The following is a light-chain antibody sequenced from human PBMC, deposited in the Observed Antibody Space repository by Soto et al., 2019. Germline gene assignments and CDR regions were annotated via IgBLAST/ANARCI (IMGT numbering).Light chain of an antibody. CDR3: KQYGSSPWP. J-gene: IGKJ1*01. CDR1: QSVSTSY. CDR2: GAS. Sequence: EIVLTQSPGTLSLSPGERATLSCRASQSVSTSYLAWYQQKPGQAPRLLIYGASSRATGIPDRFSGSGSGTDFTLTISRLEAEDFAVYYCKQYGSSPWPFGQGTTVEIK. V-gene: IGKV3-20*01.